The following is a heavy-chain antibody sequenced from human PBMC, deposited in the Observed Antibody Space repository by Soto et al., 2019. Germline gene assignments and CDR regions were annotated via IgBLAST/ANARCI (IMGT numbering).Heavy chain of an antibody. CDR1: GFTFSSHA. D-gene: IGHD2-15*01. CDR3: AKDRGRYCSGGTCYLFDY. V-gene: IGHV3-30*04. CDR2: ISYDGSSL. Sequence: GGSLILSCAASGFTFSSHAMHWVRQAPGKGLEWVAIISYDGSSLYYADSVKGRFTISRDNSKNALYLQMNSLRAEDTALYYCAKDRGRYCSGGTCYLFDYWGQGTLVTVSS. J-gene: IGHJ4*02.